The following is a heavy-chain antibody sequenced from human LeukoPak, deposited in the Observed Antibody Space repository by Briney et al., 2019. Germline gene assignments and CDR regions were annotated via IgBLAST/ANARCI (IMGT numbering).Heavy chain of an antibody. V-gene: IGHV3-23*01. CDR1: GFTFSSDA. CDR3: AKDPPTVMANAFHI. CDR2: ITSSGGSS. D-gene: IGHD5-18*01. J-gene: IGHJ3*02. Sequence: PGGSLRLSCAASGFTFSSDAMSWVRQAPGKGLEWVSGITSSGGSSYYADSVMGRFTIPRDNSKNTLYLQMDNLRAEDTAVYYCAKDPPTVMANAFHIWGQGTMVTVS.